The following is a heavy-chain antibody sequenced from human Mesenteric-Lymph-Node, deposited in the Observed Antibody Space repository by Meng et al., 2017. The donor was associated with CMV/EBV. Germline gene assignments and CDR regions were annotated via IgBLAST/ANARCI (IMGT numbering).Heavy chain of an antibody. D-gene: IGHD3-22*01. CDR3: ARDRLFYYDSSGYYYGMDV. CDR1: GASVSSNSAA. CDR2: TYYRSKWYN. Sequence: LRLSCAISGASVSSNSAAWNWIRQSPSRGLEWLGRTYYRSKWYNDYAPSVKSRITINPDTSKNQFSLQLKSVTPEDTAVYYCARDRLFYYDSSGYYYGMDVWGQAATVTVSS. J-gene: IGHJ6*02. V-gene: IGHV6-1*01.